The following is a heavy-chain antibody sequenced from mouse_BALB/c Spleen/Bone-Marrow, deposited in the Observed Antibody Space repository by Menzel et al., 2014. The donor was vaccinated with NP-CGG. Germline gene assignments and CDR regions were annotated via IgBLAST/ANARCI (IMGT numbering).Heavy chain of an antibody. Sequence: EVNLVESGGGLVKPGGSLKLSCAASGFTFSDYYMYWVRQTPEKRLEWVATISDGGTYTYCPDSVKGRFIIPRDNAKNNLYLQMSSLKSEDTAMYYCARDGDYRYAWFAYWGQGTLVTVSA. D-gene: IGHD2-14*01. V-gene: IGHV5-4*02. CDR1: GFTFSDYY. J-gene: IGHJ3*01. CDR3: ARDGDYRYAWFAY. CDR2: ISDGGTYT.